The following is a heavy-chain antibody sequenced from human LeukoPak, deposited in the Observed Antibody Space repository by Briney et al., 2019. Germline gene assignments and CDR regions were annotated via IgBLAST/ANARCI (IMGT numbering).Heavy chain of an antibody. V-gene: IGHV3-30*18. CDR3: ANRGEMWEGYFQH. D-gene: IGHD1-26*01. CDR2: ISYDGSNK. CDR1: GFTFSSYG. Sequence: GGSLRLSCAASGFTFSSYGMHWVRQAPGKGLEWVAVISYDGSNKYYADSVKGRFTISRDNSKNTPYLQMNSLRAEDTAVYYCANRGEMWEGYFQHWGQGTLVTVYS. J-gene: IGHJ1*01.